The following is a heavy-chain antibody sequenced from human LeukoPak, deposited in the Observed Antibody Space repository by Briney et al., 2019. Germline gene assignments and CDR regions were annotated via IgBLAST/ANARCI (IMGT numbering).Heavy chain of an antibody. CDR3: ARDHSSARGAAFDI. Sequence: GSLRLSCAASGFTFSSYSMNWVRQAPGKGLEWFSSISSSSSYIYYADSVKGRFTISRDNAKNSLYLQMNSLRAEDTAVYYCARDHSSARGAAFDIWGQGTMVTVSS. J-gene: IGHJ3*02. V-gene: IGHV3-21*01. CDR1: GFTFSSYS. CDR2: ISSSSSYI. D-gene: IGHD5-18*01.